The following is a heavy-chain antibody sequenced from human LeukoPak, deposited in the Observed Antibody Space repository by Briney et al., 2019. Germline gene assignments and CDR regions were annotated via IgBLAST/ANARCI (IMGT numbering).Heavy chain of an antibody. J-gene: IGHJ4*02. Sequence: PGGSLRLSCAASGFTFSSYAMHWVRQAPGKGLEWVAVIWYDGSNKYYADSVKGRFTISRDNSKNTLYLQMNSLRAEDTAVYYCARGLGYSGPGGYWGQGTLVTVSS. V-gene: IGHV3-33*08. D-gene: IGHD5-12*01. CDR1: GFTFSSYA. CDR2: IWYDGSNK. CDR3: ARGLGYSGPGGY.